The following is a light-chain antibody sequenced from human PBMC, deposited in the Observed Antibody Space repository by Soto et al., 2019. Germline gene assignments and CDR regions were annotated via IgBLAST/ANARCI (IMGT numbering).Light chain of an antibody. J-gene: IGKJ2*01. CDR2: DAS. Sequence: EIVLTQSPATLSLSPGERVTLSCRASQSVSTYLAWYQQKPGQAPRLLIFDASNRATGIPARFSGSGSGTDFTLTISSLEPDDFATYYYQQRSSWPYTFGQGTKLEI. CDR3: QQRSSWPYT. V-gene: IGKV3-11*01. CDR1: QSVSTY.